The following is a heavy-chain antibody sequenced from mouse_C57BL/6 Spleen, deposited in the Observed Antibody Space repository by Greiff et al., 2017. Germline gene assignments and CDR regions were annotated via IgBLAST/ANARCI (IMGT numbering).Heavy chain of an antibody. J-gene: IGHJ4*01. CDR2: IYPRDGST. Sequence: VQLQQSDAEFVKPGASVKISCKVSGYTFTDHTIHWMKQRPEQGLEWIGYIYPRDGSTKYNEKFKGKATLTANTSSSTAYMQLNSLTSDVSAVYFCASSLYDGDYDYAMDYWGQGTSVTVSS. D-gene: IGHD2-3*01. CDR1: GYTFTDHT. CDR3: ASSLYDGDYDYAMDY. V-gene: IGHV1-78*01.